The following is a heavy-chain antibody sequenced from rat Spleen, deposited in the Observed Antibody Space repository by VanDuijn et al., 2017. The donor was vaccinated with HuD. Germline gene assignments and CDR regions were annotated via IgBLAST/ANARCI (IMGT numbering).Heavy chain of an antibody. CDR3: ARDRTGPFDF. CDR1: GFSLTSYH. Sequence: QVQLKESGPGLVQPSQTLSLTCTVSGFSLTSYHVHWVRQPPGKGLEWMGVIWIDGNTGYNSPLKSRLSISRDTSKSQVFLKMNSLQTEDTATYYCARDRTGPFDFWGQGVMVTVSS. CDR2: IWIDGNT. V-gene: IGHV2-32*01. J-gene: IGHJ2*01. D-gene: IGHD4-2*01.